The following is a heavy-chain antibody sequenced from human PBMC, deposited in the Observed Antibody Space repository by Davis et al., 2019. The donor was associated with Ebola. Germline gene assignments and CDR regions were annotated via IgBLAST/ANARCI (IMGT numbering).Heavy chain of an antibody. V-gene: IGHV3-21*05. J-gene: IGHJ4*01. CDR1: GFTFSRHS. D-gene: IGHD1-7*01. CDR3: ARDNWNYVGFDY. CDR2: ISSGGHDT. Sequence: GESLKISCGASGFTFSRHSMNWVRQAPGKGLEWIAFISSGGHDTYYADSVRGRFIISRDNAKNSLYLQMNSLRVDDAALYYCARDNWNYVGFDYWGHGTLVSVSS.